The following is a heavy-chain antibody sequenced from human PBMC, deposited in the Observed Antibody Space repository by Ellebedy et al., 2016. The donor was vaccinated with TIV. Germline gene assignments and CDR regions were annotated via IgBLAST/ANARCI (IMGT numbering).Heavy chain of an antibody. J-gene: IGHJ6*02. D-gene: IGHD3-9*01. V-gene: IGHV4-59*12. Sequence: SETLSLXXTVSGGSISSYYWSWIRQPPGKGLEWIGYIYYSGSTNYNPSLKSRVTISVDTSKNQFSLKLSSVTAADTAVYYCARKVVLRYFDWGDYYYYGMDVWGQGTTVTVSS. CDR1: GGSISSYY. CDR2: IYYSGST. CDR3: ARKVVLRYFDWGDYYYYGMDV.